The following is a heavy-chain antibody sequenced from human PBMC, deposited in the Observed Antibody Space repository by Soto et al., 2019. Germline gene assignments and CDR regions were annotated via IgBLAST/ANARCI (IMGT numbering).Heavy chain of an antibody. Sequence: GGSLRLSCTASGLTFTASTFHWVRQAPGKGLQWVAVISENGDRQYSTESVRGRFVISRDSSKNTLYLQMNSLRPEDTGVYFCARRLAPTISALGYWGQGALVTVSS. V-gene: IGHV3-30*09. CDR3: ARRLAPTISALGY. D-gene: IGHD1-26*01. CDR1: GLTFTAST. CDR2: ISENGDRQ. J-gene: IGHJ4*02.